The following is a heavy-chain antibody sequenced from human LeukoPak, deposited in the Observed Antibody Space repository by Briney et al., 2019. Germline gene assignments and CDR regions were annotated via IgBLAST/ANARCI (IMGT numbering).Heavy chain of an antibody. Sequence: SETLSLTCTVSGGSISSYYWSWIRQPPGKGLEWIGYIYYSGSTNYNPSLKSRVTISVDTSKNQFSLKLSSVTAADTAVYYCARANYMDVWGKGTTVTVSS. CDR1: GGSISSYY. V-gene: IGHV4-59*01. J-gene: IGHJ6*03. CDR2: IYYSGST. CDR3: ARANYMDV.